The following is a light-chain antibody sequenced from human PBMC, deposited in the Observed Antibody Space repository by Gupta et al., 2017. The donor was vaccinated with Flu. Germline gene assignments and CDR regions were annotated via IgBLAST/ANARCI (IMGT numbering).Light chain of an antibody. CDR2: DVS. Sequence: QPALTQPRSVSGSPGQSVTISCTGTSSDVSGYNYVSWYQQHPGKAPKLMIYDVSKRPSGVPDRFSGSKSGNTASLTISGLQAEDEADYYCCSYAGSYTWVFGGGTKLTVL. CDR1: SSDVSGYNY. V-gene: IGLV2-11*01. CDR3: CSYAGSYTWV. J-gene: IGLJ3*02.